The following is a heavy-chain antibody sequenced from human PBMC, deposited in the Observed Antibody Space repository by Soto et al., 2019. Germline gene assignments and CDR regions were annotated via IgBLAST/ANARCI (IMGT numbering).Heavy chain of an antibody. J-gene: IGHJ3*02. Sequence: GASVKVSCKASGGTFSSYAISWVRQAPGQGLEWMGGIIPIFGTANYAQKFQGRVTITADESTSTAYMELSSLRSEDTAVYYCARRSTLTVVGAFDIWGQRTMVTVSS. V-gene: IGHV1-69*13. D-gene: IGHD2-15*01. CDR1: GGTFSSYA. CDR3: ARRSTLTVVGAFDI. CDR2: IIPIFGTA.